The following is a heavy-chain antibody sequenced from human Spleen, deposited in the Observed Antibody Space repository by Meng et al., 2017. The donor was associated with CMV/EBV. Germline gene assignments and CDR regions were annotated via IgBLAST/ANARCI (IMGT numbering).Heavy chain of an antibody. Sequence: SETLSLTCTISGGSISISSYYWAWMCQPPGKGLEWIASIFYSGITYYNPSLKSRVTISVDTSKNQFSLRLSSVTAADTAVYYCARITVSGGGVDMWGQGTLVTVSS. CDR3: ARITVSGGGVDM. CDR2: IFYSGIT. CDR1: GGSISISSYY. D-gene: IGHD3-10*02. J-gene: IGHJ1*01. V-gene: IGHV4-39*07.